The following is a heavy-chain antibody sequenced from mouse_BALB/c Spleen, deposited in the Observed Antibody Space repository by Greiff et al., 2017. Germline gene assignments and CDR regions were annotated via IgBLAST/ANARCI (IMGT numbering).Heavy chain of an antibody. V-gene: IGHV1-7*01. D-gene: IGHD2-14*01. Sequence: VQVVESGAELAKPGASVKMSCKASGYTFTSYWIHWVKQRPGQGLEWIGYINPSTGYTEYNQKFKDKATLTADKSSSTAYMQLSSLTSEDSAVYYCARLYRYAHMDYWGQGTSVTVSS. J-gene: IGHJ4*01. CDR1: GYTFTSYW. CDR3: ARLYRYAHMDY. CDR2: INPSTGYT.